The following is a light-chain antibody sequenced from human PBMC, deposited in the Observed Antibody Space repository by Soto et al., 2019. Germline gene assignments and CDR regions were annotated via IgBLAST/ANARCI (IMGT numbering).Light chain of an antibody. V-gene: IGKV1-9*01. Sequence: IQLTQSPSSLSASVGDRVTITCRASQGISSYLAWYQQKPGKAPKLLIYAASTLQSGVPSRFSGSGSGTDFTLTISRLQPEDFATYSCQQLNSYPLSFGGGTKVEIK. CDR1: QGISSY. CDR2: AAS. J-gene: IGKJ4*01. CDR3: QQLNSYPLS.